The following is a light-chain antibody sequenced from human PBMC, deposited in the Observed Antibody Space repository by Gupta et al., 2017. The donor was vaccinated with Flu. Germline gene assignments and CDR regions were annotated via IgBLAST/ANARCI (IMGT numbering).Light chain of an antibody. CDR1: NIGAGYE. CDR3: QSYDSRLSAWV. CDR2: DNN. V-gene: IGLV1-40*01. J-gene: IGLJ3*02. Sequence: NIGAGYEVRWYDQLPGTAPKVLIYDNNSRPSGIPDRLSGSRSGTSASLAITGLQAEDEADYYCQSYDSRLSAWVFGGGTKLTVL.